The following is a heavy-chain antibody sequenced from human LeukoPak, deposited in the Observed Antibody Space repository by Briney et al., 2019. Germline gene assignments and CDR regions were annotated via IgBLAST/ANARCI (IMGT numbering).Heavy chain of an antibody. V-gene: IGHV3-13*04. CDR2: IGTAGYT. CDR1: GFTFKSYD. D-gene: IGHD6-13*01. J-gene: IGHJ4*02. CDR3: ARGGRGSRWFDN. Sequence: GGSLRLSCAASGFTFKSYDMHCVRQAAGEGLEWVSAIGTAGYTYYPGSLKGRFTISRKNAKDSLYLQMNSLNVGNPAVYYCARGGRGSRWFDNWGQGTLVTVSS.